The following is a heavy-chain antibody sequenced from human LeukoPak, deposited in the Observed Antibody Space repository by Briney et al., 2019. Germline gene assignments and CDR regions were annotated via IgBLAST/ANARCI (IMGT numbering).Heavy chain of an antibody. J-gene: IGHJ3*02. D-gene: IGHD3-22*01. CDR3: ARDRVINEIGAFDI. V-gene: IGHV1-8*03. CDR2: MNPNSGNT. Sequence: ASVKVSCKASGYTFINYDINWVRQATGQGLEWMGWMNPNSGNTGYAQKFQGRVTITRNTSIGTAYMELSSLSSEDTAVYYCARDRVINEIGAFDIWGQGTMVTVPS. CDR1: GYTFINYD.